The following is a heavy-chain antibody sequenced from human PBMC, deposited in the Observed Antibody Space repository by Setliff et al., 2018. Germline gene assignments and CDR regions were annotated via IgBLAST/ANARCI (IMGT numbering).Heavy chain of an antibody. CDR1: GDTFSTYA. D-gene: IGHD6-13*01. J-gene: IGHJ4*02. Sequence: SVKVSCKASGDTFSTYALSWVRQAPGHGLEWMGGIIPMFRTGKYAQRFQGRVTITADESTSTAYMELSSLRPEDTAVYYCARAGVAAADRKGLLEYWGQGTLVTVSS. V-gene: IGHV1-69*13. CDR2: IIPMFRTG. CDR3: ARAGVAAADRKGLLEY.